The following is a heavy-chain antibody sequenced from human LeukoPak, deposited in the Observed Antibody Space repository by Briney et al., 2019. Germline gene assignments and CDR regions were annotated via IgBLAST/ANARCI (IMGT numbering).Heavy chain of an antibody. CDR3: ARWDSSGCLDY. J-gene: IGHJ4*02. V-gene: IGHV3-11*01. Sequence: GESLKISCAASGLTFSDYYMSWIRQAPGKGLEWVSYISSSGTTIYYADSVKGRFTISRDNAKNSLYLQMNSLRAEDTAVYFCARWDSSGCLDYWGQGTLVTVSS. CDR2: ISSSGTTI. CDR1: GLTFSDYY. D-gene: IGHD3-22*01.